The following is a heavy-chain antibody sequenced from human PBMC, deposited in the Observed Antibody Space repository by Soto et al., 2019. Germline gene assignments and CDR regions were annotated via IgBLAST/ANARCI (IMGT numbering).Heavy chain of an antibody. Sequence: QVQLQESGPGLVKPSQTLSLTCTVSGGSISSGGYYWSWIRQHPGKGLEWIGYIYYSGSTYYNPXXKSRVTISVDXXKXQXSLKLSSVTAADTAVYYCARDKDDTMVRGVIYGMDVWGQGTTVTVSS. CDR1: GGSISSGGYY. CDR3: ARDKDDTMVRGVIYGMDV. CDR2: IYYSGST. J-gene: IGHJ6*02. V-gene: IGHV4-31*03. D-gene: IGHD3-10*01.